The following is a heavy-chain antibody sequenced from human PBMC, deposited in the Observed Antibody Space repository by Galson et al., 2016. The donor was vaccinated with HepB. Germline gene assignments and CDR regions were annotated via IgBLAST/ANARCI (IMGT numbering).Heavy chain of an antibody. D-gene: IGHD3-3*01. V-gene: IGHV5-51*01. CDR2: FRPDDSDT. J-gene: IGHJ4*02. Sequence: QSGAEVKKPGESLKISCEGSGYTFSTSWIAWVRQRPGKGLEWMAIFRPDDSDTTYSPTFGGQVTVSADKSIRTAYLQWSRLKASDSGMYYCARQSSGYFDFWGQGTLVTVSS. CDR1: GYTFSTSW. CDR3: ARQSSGYFDF.